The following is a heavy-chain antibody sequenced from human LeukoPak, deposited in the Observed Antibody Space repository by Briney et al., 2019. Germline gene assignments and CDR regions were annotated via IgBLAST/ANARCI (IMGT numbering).Heavy chain of an antibody. V-gene: IGHV3-48*01. D-gene: IGHD6-19*01. CDR1: GITFSGYS. Sequence: GGSLRLSCVVSGITFSGYSMNWVRQAPGKGLEWVSYISSSGSTIDYADSVKGRFTISRDNSKNTLYLQMNSLRAEDTAVYYCAKLSSGWYTAAADYWGQGTLVTVSS. CDR3: AKLSSGWYTAAADY. J-gene: IGHJ4*02. CDR2: ISSSGSTI.